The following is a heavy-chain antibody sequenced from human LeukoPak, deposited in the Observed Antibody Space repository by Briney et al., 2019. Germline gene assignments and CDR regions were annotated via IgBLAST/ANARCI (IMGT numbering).Heavy chain of an antibody. J-gene: IGHJ3*02. CDR2: IYYSGST. CDR1: GGSISSGGYY. Sequence: SQTLSLTCTVSGGSISSGGYYWSWIRQHPGKGLEWIRYIYYSGSTYYNPSLKSRVTISVDTSKNQFSLEPSSVTAADTAVYYCARARGAMATDDAFDIWGQGTMVTVPS. V-gene: IGHV4-31*03. CDR3: ARARGAMATDDAFDI. D-gene: IGHD5-18*01.